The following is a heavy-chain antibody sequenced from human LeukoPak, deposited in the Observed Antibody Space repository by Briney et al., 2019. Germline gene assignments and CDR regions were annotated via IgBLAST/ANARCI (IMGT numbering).Heavy chain of an antibody. Sequence: SETLSLTCTVSGGSINSDSYYWAWIRQPPEKGLEWIGTISYGGSTYYNPSLKSPVTMSVDTSKNQFSLKLTSVTAADTAVYYCASVYSLDSSIRPFDYWGQGTLVTVSS. CDR3: ASVYSLDSSIRPFDY. CDR2: ISYGGST. V-gene: IGHV4-39*01. D-gene: IGHD2-21*01. CDR1: GGSINSDSYY. J-gene: IGHJ4*02.